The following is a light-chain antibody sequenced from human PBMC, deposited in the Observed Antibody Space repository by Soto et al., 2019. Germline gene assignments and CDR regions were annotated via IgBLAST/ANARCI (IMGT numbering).Light chain of an antibody. V-gene: IGLV1-40*01. J-gene: IGLJ2*01. CDR3: QSYDSSLSVV. CDR1: SSNIGAGYD. Sequence: QAVETQPPSVSGAPGQRVTISCTGSSSNIGAGYDVHWYQQLPGTAPKLLIYGNSNRPSGVPDRFSGSKSGTSASLAITGLQAEDEADYYCQSYDSSLSVVFGGGTQLTVL. CDR2: GNS.